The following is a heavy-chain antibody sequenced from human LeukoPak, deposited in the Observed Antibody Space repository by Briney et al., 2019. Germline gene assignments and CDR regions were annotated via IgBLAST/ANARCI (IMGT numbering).Heavy chain of an antibody. V-gene: IGHV5-51*01. CDR1: GYSFTSYW. Sequence: GESLKISCKGSGYSFTSYWIGWVRQMPGKGLEWMGIIYPGDSDTRYSPSFQGQVTISADKSISTAYLQWSSLKASDTAMYYCARLPGDCSSTSCYKSEYYYYYMDVWGKGTTVTVSS. D-gene: IGHD2-2*02. CDR2: IYPGDSDT. J-gene: IGHJ6*03. CDR3: ARLPGDCSSTSCYKSEYYYYYMDV.